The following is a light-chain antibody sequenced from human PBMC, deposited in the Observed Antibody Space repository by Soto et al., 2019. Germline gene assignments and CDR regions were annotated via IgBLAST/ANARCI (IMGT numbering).Light chain of an antibody. CDR1: QSVSSY. CDR3: QQRSNWPPT. Sequence: EIVLAQSPATLSLSPGERATLSCRASQSVSSYLAWYQQKPGQAPRLLIYDASNRATGIPARFSGSGSGTDFTLTISSLEPEDFAVYYCQQRSNWPPTFGGETNVDI. V-gene: IGKV3-11*01. CDR2: DAS. J-gene: IGKJ4*01.